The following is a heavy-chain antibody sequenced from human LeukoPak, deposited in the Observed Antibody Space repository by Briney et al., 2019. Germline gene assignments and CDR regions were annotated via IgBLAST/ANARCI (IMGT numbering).Heavy chain of an antibody. CDR3: ARHVVAAAGTDHWFDP. D-gene: IGHD6-13*01. CDR2: IYYSGST. J-gene: IGHJ5*02. Sequence: SETLSLTCTVSGGSISSSSYYWGWIRQPPGKGLEWIGSIYYSGSTYYNPSLKSRVTISVDTSKNQFSLKLSSVTAADTAVYYCARHVVAAAGTDHWFDPWGQGTLVTVSS. CDR1: GGSISSSSYY. V-gene: IGHV4-39*01.